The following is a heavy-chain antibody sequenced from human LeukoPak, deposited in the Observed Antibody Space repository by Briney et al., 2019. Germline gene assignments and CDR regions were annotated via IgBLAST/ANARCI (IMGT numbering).Heavy chain of an antibody. Sequence: SETLSLTCTVSGGSISSGSYYWSWIRQPAGKGLEWIGRIYTSGSTNYNPSLKSRVTISVDTSKNQFSLKLSSVTAADTAVYYCARLSGMGNFDYWGQGTLVTLSS. J-gene: IGHJ4*02. D-gene: IGHD1-14*01. V-gene: IGHV4-61*02. CDR1: GGSISSGSYY. CDR3: ARLSGMGNFDY. CDR2: IYTSGST.